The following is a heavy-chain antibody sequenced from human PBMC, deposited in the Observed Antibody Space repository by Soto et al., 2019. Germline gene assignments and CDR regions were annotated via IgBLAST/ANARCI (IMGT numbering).Heavy chain of an antibody. V-gene: IGHV4-34*01. CDR1: GGSFSGYY. CDR2: INHSGST. Sequence: QVQLQQWGAGLLKPSETLSLTCAVYGGSFSGYYWTWIRQPPGTGLEWIGEINHSGSTNHNPSLTIRVTISVDTSTNHFSLKLTSVTAADTAVSYCARDKITALFDYWGQGTLVTVSS. CDR3: ARDKITALFDY. J-gene: IGHJ4*02. D-gene: IGHD3-10*01.